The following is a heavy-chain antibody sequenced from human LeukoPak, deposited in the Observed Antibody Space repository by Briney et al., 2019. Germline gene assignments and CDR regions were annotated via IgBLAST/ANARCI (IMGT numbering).Heavy chain of an antibody. CDR1: GFTFSSYA. Sequence: GGSRRLSCEAYGFTFSSYAMSWVRQAPGKGLEWVSSISRSGDSTSYSDSVKGRFSISRDNSKNTVSLQVNSLRAEDTAVYYCARYSGIVTTTPTVFDFWGQGALVTVSS. V-gene: IGHV3-23*01. CDR2: ISRSGDST. CDR3: ARYSGIVTTTPTVFDF. J-gene: IGHJ4*02. D-gene: IGHD5-12*01.